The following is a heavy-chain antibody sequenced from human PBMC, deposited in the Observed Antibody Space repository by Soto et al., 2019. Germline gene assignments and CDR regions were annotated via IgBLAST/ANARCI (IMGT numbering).Heavy chain of an antibody. Sequence: QVQLQQWGAGLLKPSETLSLTCAVYSGSFSGYYWSWIRQSPGKGLEWIGEITHRGFTNYNPSLKSPVTMSADTSKNHFSLNLTSVTAADTAVYYCARFPFSTSSWSNPRYFDSWGQGTLVTVSS. CDR3: ARFPFSTSSWSNPRYFDS. CDR2: ITHRGFT. D-gene: IGHD6-13*01. V-gene: IGHV4-34*01. J-gene: IGHJ4*02. CDR1: SGSFSGYY.